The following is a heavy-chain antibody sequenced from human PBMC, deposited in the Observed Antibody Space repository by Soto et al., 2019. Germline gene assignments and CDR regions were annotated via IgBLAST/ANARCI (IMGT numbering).Heavy chain of an antibody. J-gene: IGHJ6*02. CDR3: AREDIVVVPAAKSGYYGMDV. CDR1: GFTFSSYE. CDR2: ISSSGSTI. V-gene: IGHV3-48*03. Sequence: EVQLVESGGGLVQPGGSLRLSCAASGFTFSSYEMNWVRQAPGKGLEWVSYISSSGSTIYYADSVKGRFTISRDNAKNSLYLQMNSLRAEDSAVYYCAREDIVVVPAAKSGYYGMDVWGQGTTVTVSS. D-gene: IGHD2-2*01.